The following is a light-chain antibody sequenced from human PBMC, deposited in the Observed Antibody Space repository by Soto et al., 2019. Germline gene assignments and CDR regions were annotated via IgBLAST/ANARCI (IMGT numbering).Light chain of an antibody. J-gene: IGKJ1*01. CDR1: QSISSW. CDR2: KAS. V-gene: IGKV1-5*03. Sequence: DIQMTQSPSTLSASVGDRVTITCRASQSISSWLAWYQQKPGKAPKLLIYKASSLESGVPSRFSGSGSGTEFTLITSSLQPADFASYYCQQYNSSPTFGQGTKVEIK. CDR3: QQYNSSPT.